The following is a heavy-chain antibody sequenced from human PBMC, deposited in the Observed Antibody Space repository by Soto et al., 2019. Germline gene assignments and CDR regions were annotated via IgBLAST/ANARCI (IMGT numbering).Heavy chain of an antibody. V-gene: IGHV3-21*01. D-gene: IGHD2-2*01. J-gene: IGHJ4*02. CDR2: ISSSSSYI. Sequence: GSLRLSCAASGFTFSSYSMNWVRQAPGKGLEWVSSISSSSSYIYYADSVKGRFTISRDNAKNSLYLQMNSLRAEDTAVYYCARGDSIIIPAVSDFWGQGTLVTVSS. CDR3: ARGDSIIIPAVSDF. CDR1: GFTFSSYS.